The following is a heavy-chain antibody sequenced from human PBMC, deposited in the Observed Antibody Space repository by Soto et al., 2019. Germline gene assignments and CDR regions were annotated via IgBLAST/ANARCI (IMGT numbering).Heavy chain of an antibody. CDR3: AKLGFDSSGASSVFDC. Sequence: GGSLRLSCAASGFTFNSYTMHWVRQAPGKGLEWVAVISYDGGNKYYADSVKGRFTISRDNSKNTLYLQMNSLRPEDTAVYYCAKLGFDSSGASSVFDCWGQGTLVTVSS. D-gene: IGHD3-22*01. CDR2: ISYDGGNK. J-gene: IGHJ4*02. CDR1: GFTFNSYT. V-gene: IGHV3-30*18.